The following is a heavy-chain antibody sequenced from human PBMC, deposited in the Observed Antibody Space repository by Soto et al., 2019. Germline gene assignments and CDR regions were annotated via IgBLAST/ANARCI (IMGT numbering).Heavy chain of an antibody. J-gene: IGHJ4*02. D-gene: IGHD3-16*01. V-gene: IGHV3-23*01. CDR2: ISSSGDTT. Sequence: EVQMLQTGGGLVQTGGSLRLSCSASGFTFSGYAMSWVRRGPGRGLEWVSAISSSGDTTYYADSVKGRFTISRDNSKNLLFLQMTSFRAEERAVYYCAKDLRGDALGGDYWGQGALVTVSS. CDR1: GFTFSGYA. CDR3: AKDLRGDALGGDY.